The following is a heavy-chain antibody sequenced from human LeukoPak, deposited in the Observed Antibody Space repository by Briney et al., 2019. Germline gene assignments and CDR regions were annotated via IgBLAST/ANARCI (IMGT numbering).Heavy chain of an antibody. D-gene: IGHD6-13*01. CDR1: GYSFTSYW. CDR2: IYPGDSDT. Sequence: GESLKISCKGSGYSFTSYWIGWVRQMPGKGLEWMGIIYPGDSDTRYSPSFQGQVTIPADKSISTAYLQWSSLKASDTAMYYCARQGYSSSWYGAFDIWGQGTMVTVSS. J-gene: IGHJ3*02. CDR3: ARQGYSSSWYGAFDI. V-gene: IGHV5-51*01.